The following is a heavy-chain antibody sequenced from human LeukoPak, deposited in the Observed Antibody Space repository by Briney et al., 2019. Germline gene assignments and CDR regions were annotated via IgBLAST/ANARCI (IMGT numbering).Heavy chain of an antibody. J-gene: IGHJ4*02. CDR2: IKQDGSEK. V-gene: IGHV3-7*01. Sequence: GGSLRLSCAASGFTFSSYGMHWVRQAPGKGLEWVANIKQDGSEKYYVDSVKGRFTISRDNAKNSLYLQMNSLRAEDTAVYYCARAVDSSSWYPYFDYWGQGTLVTVSS. CDR3: ARAVDSSSWYPYFDY. D-gene: IGHD6-13*01. CDR1: GFTFSSYG.